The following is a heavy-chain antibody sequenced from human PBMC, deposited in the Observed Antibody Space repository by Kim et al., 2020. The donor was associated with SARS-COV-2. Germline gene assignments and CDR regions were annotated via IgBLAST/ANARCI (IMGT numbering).Heavy chain of an antibody. J-gene: IGHJ5*02. CDR2: IYYSGST. V-gene: IGHV4-59*01. D-gene: IGHD5-18*01. Sequence: SETLSLTCTVSGGSISSYYWSWIRQPPGKGLEWIGYIYYSGSTNYNPSLKSRVTISVDTSKNQFSLKLSSVTAADTAVYYCARLGYSYGYAELDPWGQGTLVTVSS. CDR3: ARLGYSYGYAELDP. CDR1: GGSISSYY.